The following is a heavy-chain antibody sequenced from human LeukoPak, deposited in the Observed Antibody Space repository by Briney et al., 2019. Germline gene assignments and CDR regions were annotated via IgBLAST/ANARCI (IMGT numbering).Heavy chain of an antibody. CDR3: ARDPSTMPFDY. CDR2: ISSSGSTI. V-gene: IGHV3-11*04. D-gene: IGHD2-2*01. J-gene: IGHJ4*02. Sequence: GGSLRLSCAASGFTSSDYYMSLIRQAPGKGLEWVSYISSSGSTIYYADSVKGRFTISRDNAKNSLYLQMNSLRAEDTAVYYCARDPSTMPFDYWGQGTLVTVSS. CDR1: GFTSSDYY.